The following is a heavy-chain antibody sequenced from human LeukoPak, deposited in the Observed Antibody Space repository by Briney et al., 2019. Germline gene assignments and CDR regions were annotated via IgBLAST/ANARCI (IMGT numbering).Heavy chain of an antibody. Sequence: SETLSFTCAVYGGSFSGYYWSWIRQPPGKGLEWIGEINHSGSTNYNPSLKSRVTISVDTSKNQFSLKLSSVTAADTAVYYCARGTPPTVTTFWWFDPWGQGTLVTVSS. V-gene: IGHV4-34*01. J-gene: IGHJ5*02. D-gene: IGHD4-17*01. CDR2: INHSGST. CDR1: GGSFSGYY. CDR3: ARGTPPTVTTFWWFDP.